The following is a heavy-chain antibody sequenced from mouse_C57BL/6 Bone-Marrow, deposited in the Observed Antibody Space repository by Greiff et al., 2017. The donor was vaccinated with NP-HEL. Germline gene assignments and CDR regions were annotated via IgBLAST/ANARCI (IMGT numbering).Heavy chain of an antibody. CDR3: TTGFAMDY. J-gene: IGHJ4*01. Sequence: VQLQQSGAELVRPGASVKLSCTASGFNIKDDYMHWVKQRPEQGLEWIRWIDPENGDTEYASKFQGKATITADTSSNTAYLQLSSLTSEDTAVYYCTTGFAMDYWGQGTSVTVSS. CDR1: GFNIKDDY. CDR2: IDPENGDT. V-gene: IGHV14-4*01.